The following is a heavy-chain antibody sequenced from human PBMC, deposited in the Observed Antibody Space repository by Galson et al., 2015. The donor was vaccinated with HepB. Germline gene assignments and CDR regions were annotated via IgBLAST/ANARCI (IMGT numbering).Heavy chain of an antibody. Sequence: SVKVSCKASGYTFTGYYMHWVRQAPGQGLEWMGWINPNSGGTNYAQKFQGWVTMTRDTSISTAYMELSRLRSDDTAVYYCARGGVVVAATPSAWFDPWGQGTLVTVSS. CDR2: INPNSGGT. D-gene: IGHD2-15*01. V-gene: IGHV1-2*04. CDR3: ARGGVVVAATPSAWFDP. J-gene: IGHJ5*02. CDR1: GYTFTGYY.